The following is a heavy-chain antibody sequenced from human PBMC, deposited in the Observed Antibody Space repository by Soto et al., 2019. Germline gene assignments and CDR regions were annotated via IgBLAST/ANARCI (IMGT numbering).Heavy chain of an antibody. CDR2: ISSSSSYI. V-gene: IGHV3-21*01. Sequence: EVQLVESGGGLVKPGGSLRLSCAASGFTFSSYSMNWVRQAPGKGLEWVSSISSSSSYIYYADSVKGRFTISRDNAKNSLYLQRNSLRAEDTAVYYCARDRPWGGYGASHSSGSDYWGQGPLVTVSS. D-gene: IGHD6-19*01. CDR3: ARDRPWGGYGASHSSGSDY. J-gene: IGHJ4*02. CDR1: GFTFSSYS.